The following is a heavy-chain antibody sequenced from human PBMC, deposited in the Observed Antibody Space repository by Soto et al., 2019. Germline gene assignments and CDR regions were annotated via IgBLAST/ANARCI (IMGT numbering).Heavy chain of an antibody. J-gene: IGHJ6*02. CDR3: ARGGLQHALDV. CDR1: GFTFSNNW. CDR2: VNNDGTDT. Sequence: ELQLVESGGGLVQPGGSLRLSCAASGFTFSNNWMYWVRQAPGKGLVWVSRVNNDGTDTTHADSVKGRFTISRDNAENTLYLQMNSLRAEDTAVYYCARGGLQHALDVWGQGSTVTVSS. D-gene: IGHD6-13*01. V-gene: IGHV3-74*03.